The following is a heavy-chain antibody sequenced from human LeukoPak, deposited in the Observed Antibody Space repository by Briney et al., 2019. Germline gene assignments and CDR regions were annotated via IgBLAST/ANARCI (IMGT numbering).Heavy chain of an antibody. V-gene: IGHV1-69*06. J-gene: IGHJ4*02. D-gene: IGHD5-18*01. Sequence: SVKVSCKASGGTFSSYAISWVRQAPGQGLEWMGGIIPIFGTANYAQKFQGRVTITADKSTSTAYMELSSLRSEDTAVYYCARGTGEGYTYGRYYFDYWGQGALVTVSS. CDR3: ARGTGEGYTYGRYYFDY. CDR2: IIPIFGTA. CDR1: GGTFSSYA.